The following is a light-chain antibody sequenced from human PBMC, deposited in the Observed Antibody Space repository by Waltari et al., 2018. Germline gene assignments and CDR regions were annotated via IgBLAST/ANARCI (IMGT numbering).Light chain of an antibody. CDR3: SSYTSSSTSWV. CDR1: SRDVGGYNY. CDR2: DVS. Sequence: QSALTQPASVSGSPGPSITISCPGTSRDVGGYNYVSWYQQHPGKAPKLMIYDVSNRPSGVSNRFSGSKSGNTASLTISGLQAEDEADYYCSSYTSSSTSWVFGGGTKLTVL. V-gene: IGLV2-14*03. J-gene: IGLJ3*02.